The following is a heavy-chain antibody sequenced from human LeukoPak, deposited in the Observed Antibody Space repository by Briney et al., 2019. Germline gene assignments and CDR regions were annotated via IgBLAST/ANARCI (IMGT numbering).Heavy chain of an antibody. D-gene: IGHD3-22*01. V-gene: IGHV4-39*01. CDR2: IYYSGST. J-gene: IGHJ6*02. Sequence: SETLSLTCTVSGGSISSSSYYWGWIRQPPGKGLEWIGSIYYSGSTYYNPPLKSRVTISVDTSKNQFSLKLSSVTAADTAVYYCARQGSSGYYAQSYYYYGMDVWGQGTTVTVSS. CDR3: ARQGSSGYYAQSYYYYGMDV. CDR1: GGSISSSSYY.